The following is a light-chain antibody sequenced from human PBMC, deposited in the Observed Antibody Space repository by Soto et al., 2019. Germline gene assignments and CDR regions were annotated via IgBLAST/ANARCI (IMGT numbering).Light chain of an antibody. CDR2: GAS. V-gene: IGKV3-15*01. J-gene: IGKJ1*01. CDR1: QSVSTN. Sequence: EIVMTQSPATLSVSPGERATLSCRASQSVSTNLAWYQKKPGQAPRLLIYGASTRATGIPSRFSGGGSGTDFTLTSSGLQSEDFAVYYCQQYNNWWTFGQGTSVEIK. CDR3: QQYNNWWT.